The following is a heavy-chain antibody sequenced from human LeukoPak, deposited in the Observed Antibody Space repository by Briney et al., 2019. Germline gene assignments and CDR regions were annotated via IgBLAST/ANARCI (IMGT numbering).Heavy chain of an antibody. CDR3: ARRGRDKARLGYYYYYMDV. CDR1: GYSISSGYY. V-gene: IGHV4-38-2*01. J-gene: IGHJ6*03. D-gene: IGHD6-19*01. CDR2: IYHSGST. Sequence: PSETLSLTCAVSGYSISSGYYWGWIRQPPGKGLEWIGIIYHSGSTYYNPSLKGRVTISVDTSKNQVSLKLSSFTAADPALSFCARRGRDKARLGYYYYYMDVWGKGTTVTVSS.